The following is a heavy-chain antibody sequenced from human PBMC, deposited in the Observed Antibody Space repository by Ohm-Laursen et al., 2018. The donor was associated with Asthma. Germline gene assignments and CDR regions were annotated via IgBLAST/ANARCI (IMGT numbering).Heavy chain of an antibody. CDR3: WRGQGAGDISGSDPFDL. V-gene: IGHV3-53*01. CDR1: GFSVSTHF. CDR2: IYPGGTT. D-gene: IGHD3-10*01. J-gene: IGHJ3*01. Sequence: SLRLSCSASGFSVSTHFMNWIRQGPEKGLEWVSDIYPGGTTFYADSVEGRFTISTDDSKNKLTLQMSSLRGDDAAVYYCWRGQGAGDISGSDPFDLWGQGTTVIVSS.